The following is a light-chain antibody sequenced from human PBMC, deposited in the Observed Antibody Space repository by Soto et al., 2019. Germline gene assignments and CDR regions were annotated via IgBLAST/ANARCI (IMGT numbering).Light chain of an antibody. V-gene: IGKV1-27*01. J-gene: IGKJ3*01. CDR1: QGISNY. CDR2: GAS. CDR3: QNYNSYSQFT. Sequence: DIQMTQSPSSLSASVGDRVTITCRASQGISNYLAWYQQKPGKVPRLLIYGASTLQPGVPSRYSGSGSGTDFTLTISSLQAEDVATYYCQNYNSYSQFTFGPGTKVDF.